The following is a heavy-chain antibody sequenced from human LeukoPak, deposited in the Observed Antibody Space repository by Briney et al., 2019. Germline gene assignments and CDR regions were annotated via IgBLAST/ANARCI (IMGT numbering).Heavy chain of an antibody. J-gene: IGHJ3*02. D-gene: IGHD3-22*01. Sequence: ASVKVSCKASGYTFTVYYMHWVRQAPGQGLEWMGWINPNSGGTSYAQKFQGRVTMTRDTSISTAYMELSRLRSDDTAVYYCARSPYYYDSSGYSDAFDIWGQGTMVTVSS. CDR2: INPNSGGT. CDR1: GYTFTVYY. V-gene: IGHV1-2*02. CDR3: ARSPYYYDSSGYSDAFDI.